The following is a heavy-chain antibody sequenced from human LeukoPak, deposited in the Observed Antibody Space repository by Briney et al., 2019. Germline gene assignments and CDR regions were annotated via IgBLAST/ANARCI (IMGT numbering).Heavy chain of an antibody. CDR2: INPNSGGT. V-gene: IGHV1-2*06. CDR3: ATDDSSGYYSGP. J-gene: IGHJ5*02. CDR1: GYTFTAYY. D-gene: IGHD3-22*01. Sequence: ASVKVSCKASGYTFTAYYMAWVRQAPGQGLGWMGRINPNSGGTNYAQKFQGRVTMTRDTSISTAYMELSRLRSDDTAVYYCATDDSSGYYSGPWGQGTLVTVSS.